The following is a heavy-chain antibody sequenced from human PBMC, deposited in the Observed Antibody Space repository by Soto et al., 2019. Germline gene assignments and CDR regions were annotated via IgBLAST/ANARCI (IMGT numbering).Heavy chain of an antibody. D-gene: IGHD1-26*01. CDR3: AKRVGRSCLDS. J-gene: IGHJ4*02. Sequence: EVQLLESGGGLVQPGGSLRLSCAASGFTFSSYAMSWVRQTPGKGLEWVSAITSRGENTYYADSVKGHFTISRDNSKNTLYLQMDTLGVDDTAVYYCAKRVGRSCLDSWGQGTLVTVS. V-gene: IGHV3-23*01. CDR1: GFTFSSYA. CDR2: ITSRGENT.